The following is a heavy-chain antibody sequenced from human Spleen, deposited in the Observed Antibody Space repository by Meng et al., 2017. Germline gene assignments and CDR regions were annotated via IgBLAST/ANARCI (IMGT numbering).Heavy chain of an antibody. CDR1: GWSFGGYH. V-gene: IGHV4-34*02. J-gene: IGHJ4*02. Sequence: QVQLQQWGAGLWKPSEALSHTFAIYGWSFGGYHWTCIRQSPGEGIGWIEEINATGRTNTNPSIDSPVTLSVDTSKNQISLKLRSVTASDTAVYYCARRGLLPDYWGQGTLVTVSS. CDR2: INATGRT. CDR3: ARRGLLPDY. D-gene: IGHD5-18*01.